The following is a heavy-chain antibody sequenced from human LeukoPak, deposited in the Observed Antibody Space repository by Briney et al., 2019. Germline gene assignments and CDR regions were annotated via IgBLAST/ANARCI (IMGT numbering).Heavy chain of an antibody. CDR2: IIPIFGTA. D-gene: IGHD1-26*01. CDR3: ARDASGSYFDY. J-gene: IGHJ4*02. V-gene: IGHV1-69*05. Sequence: SVKVSCKASGGTFISYAISWVRQAPGQGLEWMGGIIPIFGTANYAQKFQGRVTMTRDTSTSTVYMELSSLRSEDTAVYYCARDASGSYFDYWGQGTLVTVSS. CDR1: GGTFISYA.